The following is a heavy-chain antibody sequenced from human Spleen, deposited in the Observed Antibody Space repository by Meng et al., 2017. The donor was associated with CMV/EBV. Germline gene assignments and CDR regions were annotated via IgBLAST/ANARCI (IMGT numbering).Heavy chain of an antibody. J-gene: IGHJ3*02. D-gene: IGHD2/OR15-2a*01. V-gene: IGHV3-21*01. Sequence: GGSLRLSCAASGFTFSSYSMNWVRQAPGKGLEWVSSISSSSSYIYYADSVKGRFTISRDNAKNSLYLQMNSLRAEDTAVYYCAKSSIILPVSPFDTWGQGTMVTVS. CDR1: GFTFSSYS. CDR2: ISSSSSYI. CDR3: AKSSIILPVSPFDT.